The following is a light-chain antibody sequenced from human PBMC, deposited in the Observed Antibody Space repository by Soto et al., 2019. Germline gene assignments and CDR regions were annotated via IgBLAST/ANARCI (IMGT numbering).Light chain of an antibody. V-gene: IGKV3-20*01. CDR1: QSVNSSY. J-gene: IGKJ1*01. CDR2: GAS. CDR3: QQYGSSPTT. Sequence: EIVLTQSPGTLSLSPGERVTLSCRASQSVNSSYLAWYQHKPGQAPRLLIYGASTRATGIPDRFSGSGSGTDFTLAISRLEPEDFAVYYCQQYGSSPTTFGQGTKV.